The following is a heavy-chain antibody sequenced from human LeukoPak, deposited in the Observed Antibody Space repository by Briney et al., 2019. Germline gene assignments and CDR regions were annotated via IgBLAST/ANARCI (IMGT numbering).Heavy chain of an antibody. D-gene: IGHD5-24*01. J-gene: IGHJ4*02. Sequence: GGSLRLSCAASGFTFSSYWMNWARQAPGKGLEWVANIKQDGSKNSYVDSVKGRFTISRDNAKNSLYLQMNSLRAEDTAIYYCTRVGYIDEGIDYWGQGTLVTVSS. V-gene: IGHV3-7*04. CDR2: IKQDGSKN. CDR3: TRVGYIDEGIDY. CDR1: GFTFSSYW.